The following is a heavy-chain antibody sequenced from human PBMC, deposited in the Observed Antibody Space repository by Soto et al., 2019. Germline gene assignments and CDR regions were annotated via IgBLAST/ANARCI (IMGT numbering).Heavy chain of an antibody. CDR1: GYTFTSYA. CDR3: ARGEMATIVNWFDP. V-gene: IGHV1-3*01. Sequence: ASVKVSCKASGYTFTSYAXHWVRQAPGQRLEWMGWINAGNGNTKYSQKFQGRVTITRDTSASTAYMELSSLRSEDTAVYYCARGEMATIVNWFDPWGQGTLVTVSS. CDR2: INAGNGNT. D-gene: IGHD5-12*01. J-gene: IGHJ5*02.